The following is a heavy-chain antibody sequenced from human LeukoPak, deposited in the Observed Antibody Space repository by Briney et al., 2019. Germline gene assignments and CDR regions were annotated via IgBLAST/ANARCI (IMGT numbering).Heavy chain of an antibody. V-gene: IGHV3-23*01. J-gene: IGHJ3*02. CDR3: ASSGSSWYGAFDI. D-gene: IGHD6-13*01. CDR2: ISGSGGST. Sequence: GSLRLSCAASGFTFSSYAMSWVRQAPGKGLEWVSAISGSGGSTYYADSVKGRFTISRDNAKNSLYLQMSSLRAEDTAVYYCASSGSSWYGAFDIWGQGTMVTVSS. CDR1: GFTFSSYA.